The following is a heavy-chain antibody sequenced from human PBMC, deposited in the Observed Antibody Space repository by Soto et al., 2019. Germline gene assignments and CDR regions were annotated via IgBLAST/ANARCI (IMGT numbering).Heavy chain of an antibody. J-gene: IGHJ4*02. Sequence: EVQLVESGGGLVQPGGSLRLSCAASGFTFSSYWMHWVRQVPGKGLVWVSGVKSDGSTTSYADSVKGRFTISRDNAKNTLYLQMNSLRAEDTAVYYCVRDYDFWGQGTRVTVSS. CDR1: GFTFSSYW. CDR2: VKSDGSTT. D-gene: IGHD3-3*01. V-gene: IGHV3-74*01. CDR3: VRDYDF.